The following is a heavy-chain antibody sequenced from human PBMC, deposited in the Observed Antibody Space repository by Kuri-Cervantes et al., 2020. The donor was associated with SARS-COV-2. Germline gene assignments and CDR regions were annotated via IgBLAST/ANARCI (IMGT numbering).Heavy chain of an antibody. J-gene: IGHJ4*02. CDR1: GGTFSSYT. CDR2: ISAYNGNT. D-gene: IGHD1-26*01. CDR3: ANHIVGAITRFDY. V-gene: IGHV1-18*01. Sequence: ASVKVSCKASGGTFSSYTISWVRQAPGQGLEWMGWISAYNGNTNYAQKLQGRVTMTTDTSTSTAYMELRSLRSDDTAVYYCANHIVGAITRFDYWGQGTLVTVSS.